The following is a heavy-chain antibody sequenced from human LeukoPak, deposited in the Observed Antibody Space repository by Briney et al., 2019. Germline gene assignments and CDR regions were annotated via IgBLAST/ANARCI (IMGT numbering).Heavy chain of an antibody. J-gene: IGHJ4*02. CDR1: GFSVSTIHYY. CDR3: ARGSGNWNIDY. D-gene: IGHD1/OR15-1a*01. V-gene: IGHV4-38-2*01. CDR2: IDHGGGI. Sequence: SETLSLTCAVSGFSVSTIHYYWGWVRQSPGKGLEWIASIDHGGGIHCIPSLQSRLTISRDTSNNHLSLRLSSVTAADTAVYYCARGSGNWNIDYWGRGILVTVSS.